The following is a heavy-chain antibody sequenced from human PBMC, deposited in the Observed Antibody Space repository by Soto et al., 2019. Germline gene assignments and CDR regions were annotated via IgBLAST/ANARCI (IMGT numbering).Heavy chain of an antibody. V-gene: IGHV1-3*01. J-gene: IGHJ4*01. CDR2: ISGDSGNT. CDR1: GYMFTKSA. Sequence: ASVKVSCKASGYMFTKSAMHWVRQAPGQRLEWMGWISGDSGNTKYSPKLQDRVTITRGTSASTAYMELSSLRSEDTALYYCARDGVAAGNINFDYWGQGTLVTVSS. D-gene: IGHD6-19*01. CDR3: ARDGVAAGNINFDY.